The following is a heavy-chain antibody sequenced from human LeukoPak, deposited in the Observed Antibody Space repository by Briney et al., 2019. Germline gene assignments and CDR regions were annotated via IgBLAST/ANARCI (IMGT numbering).Heavy chain of an antibody. D-gene: IGHD6-19*01. CDR1: GGTFSSYA. CDR2: IIPIFGTA. CDR3: ASRQIAVAGTTFGEYFQH. V-gene: IGHV1-69*05. Sequence: SVKVSCKASGGTFSSYAISWVRQAPGQGLEWMGRIIPIFGTANYAQKFQGRVTITTDESTSSAYMELSSLRSEDTAVYYCASRQIAVAGTTFGEYFQHWGQGTLVTVSS. J-gene: IGHJ1*01.